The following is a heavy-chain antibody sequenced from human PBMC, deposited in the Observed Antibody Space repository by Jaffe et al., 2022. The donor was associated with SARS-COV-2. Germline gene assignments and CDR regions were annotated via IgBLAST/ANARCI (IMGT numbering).Heavy chain of an antibody. V-gene: IGHV3-7*01. CDR1: GFAFSVYW. J-gene: IGHJ4*02. D-gene: IGHD1-26*01. Sequence: EVQLVESGGGLVQPGGSVKLSCAASGFAFSVYWMSWVRQAPGKGLEWVADIKPDGSEKYSMDSVKGRFTISRDNAKNSVYLQMNYLRVEDTAVYYCAKAGAINPGIGVSWGQGTLVTVSS. CDR2: IKPDGSEK. CDR3: AKAGAINPGIGVS.